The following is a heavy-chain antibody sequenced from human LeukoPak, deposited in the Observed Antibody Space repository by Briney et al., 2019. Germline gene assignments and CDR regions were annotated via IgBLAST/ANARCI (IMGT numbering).Heavy chain of an antibody. J-gene: IGHJ6*02. CDR3: AKVVVGAPLYYGMDV. CDR2: TSGSGGST. D-gene: IGHD1-26*01. CDR1: GFTVSSNY. V-gene: IGHV3-23*01. Sequence: PGGSLRLSCAASGFTVSSNYMSWVRQAPGKGLEWVSATSGSGGSTYYADSVKGRFTISRDNSKNTLYLQMNSLRAEDTAVYYCAKVVVGAPLYYGMDVWGQGTTVTVSS.